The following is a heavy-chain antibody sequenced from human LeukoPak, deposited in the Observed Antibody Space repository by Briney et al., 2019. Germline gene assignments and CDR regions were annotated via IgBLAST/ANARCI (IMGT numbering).Heavy chain of an antibody. CDR2: ISAYNGNT. Sequence: GASVNVSCKASGYTFITYDINWVRQAPGQGLGWMGWISAYNGNTNYAQKLQGRVTMTTDTSTSTAYMELRSLRSDDTAVYYCARDRALVPFDYWGQGTLVTVSS. D-gene: IGHD6-13*01. CDR3: ARDRALVPFDY. V-gene: IGHV1-18*01. CDR1: GYTFITYD. J-gene: IGHJ4*02.